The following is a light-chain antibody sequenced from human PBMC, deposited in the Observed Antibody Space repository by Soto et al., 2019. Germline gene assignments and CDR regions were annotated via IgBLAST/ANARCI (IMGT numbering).Light chain of an antibody. J-gene: IGKJ4*01. Sequence: EIVLTQSPATLSLSPGERATLSCRASQSVSSYLAWYQQKPGQAPRLLIYDASNRATGIPARFSGSGSGTDFTLTISSLEPEDFAVYYWQQRSTFFGGGTKVEIK. V-gene: IGKV3-11*01. CDR2: DAS. CDR3: QQRSTF. CDR1: QSVSSY.